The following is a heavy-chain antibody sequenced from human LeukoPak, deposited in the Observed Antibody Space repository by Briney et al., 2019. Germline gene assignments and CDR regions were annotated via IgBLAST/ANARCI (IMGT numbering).Heavy chain of an antibody. V-gene: IGHV4-39*07. Sequence: SETLSLTCTVSGVSISSSDYFWGWIRQPPGKGLEWIGSVYSSGSTYYNPSLKSRVTISVDTSKNQFSLKLSSVTAADTAVYYCARGTKVGMFYYNSSGYYYFDSWGQGTLVTVSS. J-gene: IGHJ4*02. CDR1: GVSISSSDYF. CDR2: VYSSGST. CDR3: ARGTKVGMFYYNSSGYYYFDS. D-gene: IGHD3-22*01.